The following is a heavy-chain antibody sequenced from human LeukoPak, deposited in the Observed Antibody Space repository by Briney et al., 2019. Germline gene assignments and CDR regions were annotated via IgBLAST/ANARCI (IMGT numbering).Heavy chain of an antibody. CDR2: IYHRGST. CDR1: GGSISSGGYY. D-gene: IGHD2-2*01. J-gene: IGHJ3*02. CDR3: ARELGWEVPALAEVDAFDI. V-gene: IGHV4-30-2*01. Sequence: PSETLSLTCTVSGGSISSGGYYWGWIRQPPGKGLEWIGYIYHRGSTYYNPSLKSRVTISVDRSKNQFSLKLSSVTAADTAVYYCARELGWEVPALAEVDAFDIWGQGTMVTVSS.